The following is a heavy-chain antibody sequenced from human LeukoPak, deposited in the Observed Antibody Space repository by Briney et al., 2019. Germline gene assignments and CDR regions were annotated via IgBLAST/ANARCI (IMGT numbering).Heavy chain of an antibody. CDR1: GGSISSSSYY. D-gene: IGHD3-16*01. Sequence: SETLSLTCTVSGGSISSSSYYWGWIRQPPGKGLEWIGSIYYSGSTYYNPSLKSRVTISVDTSKNQFSLKLSSVTAADTAVYYCARDGAHKNHYYSYYYMDVWGKGTTVTVSS. CDR3: ARDGAHKNHYYSYYYMDV. V-gene: IGHV4-39*07. J-gene: IGHJ6*03. CDR2: IYYSGST.